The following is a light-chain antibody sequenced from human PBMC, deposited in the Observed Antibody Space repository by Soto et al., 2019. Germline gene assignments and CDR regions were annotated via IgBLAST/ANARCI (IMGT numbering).Light chain of an antibody. CDR1: QGIRND. CDR3: LQDYSYSRT. Sequence: AIQMTQSPSSLSASVGDRVTITCRASQGIRNDLGWYQQRPGKAPKLLIYATSNLQTGVPSRFSGSGSDIDFILTISRLQPEDFATYYCLQDYSYSRTFGEGTKVEIK. CDR2: ATS. V-gene: IGKV1-6*01. J-gene: IGKJ1*01.